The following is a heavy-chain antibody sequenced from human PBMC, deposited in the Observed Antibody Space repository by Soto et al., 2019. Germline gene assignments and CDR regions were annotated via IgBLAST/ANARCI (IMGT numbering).Heavy chain of an antibody. Sequence: SETLSITCAVYVGSFSVYYWSWIRQPPGKGLEWIGEINHSGSTNYNPSLKSRVTISVDTSKNQFSLKLSSVTAADTAVYYCARVEDGSYLDVWGQGTTVTVSS. CDR3: ARVEDGSYLDV. J-gene: IGHJ6*02. CDR1: VGSFSVYY. V-gene: IGHV4-34*01. CDR2: INHSGST. D-gene: IGHD3-10*01.